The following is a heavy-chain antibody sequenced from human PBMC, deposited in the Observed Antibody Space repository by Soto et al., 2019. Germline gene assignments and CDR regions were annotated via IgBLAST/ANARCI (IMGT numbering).Heavy chain of an antibody. CDR1: GYSFTSYY. D-gene: IGHD5-18*01. J-gene: IGHJ6*02. V-gene: IGHV1-46*01. CDR2: INPSGGST. Sequence: ASVKGSCKASGYSFTSYYIRWVRQAPGQGLEWMGIINPSGGSTSYAQKFQGRVTMTRDTSTSTVYMELSSLRSEDTAVYYCATTGYSYYYGMDVWGQGTTVTVSS. CDR3: ATTGYSYYYGMDV.